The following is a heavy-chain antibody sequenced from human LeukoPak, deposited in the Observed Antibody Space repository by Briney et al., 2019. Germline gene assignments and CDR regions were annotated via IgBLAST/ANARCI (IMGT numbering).Heavy chain of an antibody. CDR2: INHSGST. CDR3: ASQPRGAVYSDY. D-gene: IGHD3-9*01. Sequence: SETLSLTCAVYGGSFSGYYWSWIRQPPGKGLEWIGEINHSGSTNYNPSLKSRVTISIDTSKNQFSLKLSSVTAADTAVYYWASQPRGAVYSDYWGQGTLVTVSS. V-gene: IGHV4-34*01. CDR1: GGSFSGYY. J-gene: IGHJ4*02.